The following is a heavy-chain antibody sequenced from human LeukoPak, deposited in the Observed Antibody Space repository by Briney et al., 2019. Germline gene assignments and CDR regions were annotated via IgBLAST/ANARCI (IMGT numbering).Heavy chain of an antibody. J-gene: IGHJ5*02. CDR2: INPSGGST. CDR3: ARGVRRDILTGYYSS. V-gene: IGHV1-46*01. Sequence: ASVKVSCKASGYTFTSYYMHWVRQAPGQGLEWMGIINPSGGSTSYAQKFRGRVTMTRDTSTSTVYMELSSLRSEDTAVYYCARGVRRDILTGYYSSWGQGTLVTVSS. CDR1: GYTFTSYY. D-gene: IGHD3-9*01.